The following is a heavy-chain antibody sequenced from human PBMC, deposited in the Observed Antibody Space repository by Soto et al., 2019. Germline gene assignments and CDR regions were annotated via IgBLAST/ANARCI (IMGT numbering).Heavy chain of an antibody. D-gene: IGHD6-19*01. CDR1: GYSFTSYG. V-gene: IGHV1-18*01. CDR3: ARQQWLYYYYGMDV. J-gene: IGHJ6*02. CDR2: ISAYNGNT. Sequence: QGQLVQSGAEVKKTGASVRVSCKASGYSFTSYGISWVRQAPGQGLEWMGWISAYNGNTNYAQKLQGRVTMTTDTSTSTAYMELRRLRSDDTAVYYCARQQWLYYYYGMDVWGQGTTVTVSS.